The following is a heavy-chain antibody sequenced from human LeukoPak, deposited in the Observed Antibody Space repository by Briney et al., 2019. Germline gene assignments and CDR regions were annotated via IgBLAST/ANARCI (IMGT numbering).Heavy chain of an antibody. D-gene: IGHD6-19*01. J-gene: IGHJ4*02. CDR1: GGSISSSNW. Sequence: SETLSLTCAASGGSISSSNWWSWVRQPPGKGLEWIGEIYHSGSTNYNPSLKSRVTISVDKSKNQFSLKLSSVTAADTAVYYCATWDSSGWLFDFWGQGTLVTVSS. CDR2: IYHSGST. CDR3: ATWDSSGWLFDF. V-gene: IGHV4-4*02.